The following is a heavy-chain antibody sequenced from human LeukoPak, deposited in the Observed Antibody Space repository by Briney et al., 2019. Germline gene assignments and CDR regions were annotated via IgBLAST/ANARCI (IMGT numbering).Heavy chain of an antibody. V-gene: IGHV4-30-2*01. J-gene: IGHJ4*02. CDR2: IYHSGST. CDR3: ARVSRRYSSSCIDY. CDR1: GGSISSGGYY. Sequence: SETLSLTCTVSGGSISSGGYYWSWIRQPPGKGLEWIGYIYHSGSTYYNPSLKSRVTISVDRSKNQFSLKLSSVTAADTAVYYCARVSRRYSSSCIDYWGQGTLVTVSS. D-gene: IGHD6-13*01.